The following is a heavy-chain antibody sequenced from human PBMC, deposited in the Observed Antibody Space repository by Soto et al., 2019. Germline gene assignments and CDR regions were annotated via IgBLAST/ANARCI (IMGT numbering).Heavy chain of an antibody. CDR1: GDSVSSNSAA. D-gene: IGHD1-7*01. J-gene: IGHJ6*03. Sequence: PLQTLSLTCAISGDSVSSNSAAWNWIRLSPSRGLEWLARIYYRSRWYNDYAVSVRSRITVNPDTSKNQFSLQLTSVTPEDTAVYYCAGTTSHQWYYMDVWGKGTTVTVSS. CDR2: IYYRSRWYN. V-gene: IGHV6-1*01. CDR3: AGTTSHQWYYMDV.